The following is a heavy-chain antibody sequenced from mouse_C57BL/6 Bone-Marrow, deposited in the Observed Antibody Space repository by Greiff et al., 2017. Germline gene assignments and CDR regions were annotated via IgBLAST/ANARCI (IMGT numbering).Heavy chain of an antibody. V-gene: IGHV5-6*01. CDR1: GFTFSSYG. Sequence: EVQLKESGGDLVKPGGSLKLSCAASGFTFSSYGMSWVRQTPDKRLEWVATISSGGSYTYYPDSVKGRFTISRDNAKNTLYLQMSSLKSEDKALYYCARRGYYYGSSYDYYAMDYWGQGTSVTVSS. CDR2: ISSGGSYT. CDR3: ARRGYYYGSSYDYYAMDY. D-gene: IGHD1-1*01. J-gene: IGHJ4*01.